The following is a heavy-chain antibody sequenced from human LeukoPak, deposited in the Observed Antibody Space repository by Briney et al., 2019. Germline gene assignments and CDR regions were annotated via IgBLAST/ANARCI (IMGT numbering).Heavy chain of an antibody. D-gene: IGHD3-10*01. V-gene: IGHV3-74*01. Sequence: GGSLRLSCAASGFTFSSYWMHWVRQAPEKGLVWVSRINSDGSSTSYADSVKGRFTISRDNAKNTLYLQMNSLRAEDTAVYYCARRRSGSQSGAFDIWGQGTMVTVSS. CDR3: ARRRSGSQSGAFDI. CDR1: GFTFSSYW. J-gene: IGHJ3*02. CDR2: INSDGSST.